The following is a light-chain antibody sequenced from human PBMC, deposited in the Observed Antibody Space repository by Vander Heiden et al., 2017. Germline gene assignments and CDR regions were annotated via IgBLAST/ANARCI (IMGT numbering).Light chain of an antibody. CDR1: QSINSW. V-gene: IGKV1-5*03. CDR2: KAS. Sequence: IHMTQSPSTPSASVGDRVTITCRASQSINSWLAWYQQKPGKAPKLLIYKASSLESGVPSRFSGSGSGTEFTLTISSLQPDDFATYYCQQYNSYSRTFGQGTKVEIK. CDR3: QQYNSYSRT. J-gene: IGKJ1*01.